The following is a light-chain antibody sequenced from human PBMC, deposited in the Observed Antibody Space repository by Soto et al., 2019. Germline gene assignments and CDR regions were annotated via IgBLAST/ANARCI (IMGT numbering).Light chain of an antibody. CDR1: QSVDGTY. J-gene: IGKJ1*01. CDR2: GAS. CDR3: QHYDSFRT. Sequence: DIVLTQSPGTLSLSPGESAALSCRASQSVDGTYITWYQQKPGQAPRLLIYGASGRATGIPDRFSGSGSGTDFTLTISRLEPEDFAVYYCQHYDSFRTFGQGTKVDIK. V-gene: IGKV3-20*01.